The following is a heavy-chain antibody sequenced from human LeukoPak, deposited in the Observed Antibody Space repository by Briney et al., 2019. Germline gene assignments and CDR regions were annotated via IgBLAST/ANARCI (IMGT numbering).Heavy chain of an antibody. CDR1: GFTFSNYA. V-gene: IGHV3-30-3*01. J-gene: IGHJ4*02. Sequence: PGGSLRLSCAPSGFTFSNYAMHWVRQAPGKGLEWVTFISYDGSNKHYADSVQGRFTISRDNSKNTLYLQMNSLRPEDTAVYYCARARFGYNRGPFDYWGQGILVTVSS. CDR2: ISYDGSNK. CDR3: ARARFGYNRGPFDY. D-gene: IGHD5-24*01.